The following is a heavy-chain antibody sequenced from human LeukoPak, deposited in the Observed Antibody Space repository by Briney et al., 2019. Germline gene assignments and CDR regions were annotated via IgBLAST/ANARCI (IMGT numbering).Heavy chain of an antibody. CDR2: IWNDGSKK. Sequence: GRSLRLSCAASGFSFSTFGMHWACRAPGKGLEWVAVIWNDGSKKFYADSVKGRFTISRDNSQNTLYLQMNRLRAEDTAVYYCGRDSLGGDYWGQGTLVTVSS. CDR1: GFSFSTFG. CDR3: GRDSLGGDY. D-gene: IGHD3-16*01. J-gene: IGHJ4*02. V-gene: IGHV3-33*08.